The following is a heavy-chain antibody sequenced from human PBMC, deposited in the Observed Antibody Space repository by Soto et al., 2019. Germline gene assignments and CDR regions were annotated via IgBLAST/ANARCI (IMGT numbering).Heavy chain of an antibody. Sequence: ASVKVSCKASGYTFTSYYMHWVRQAPGQGLEWMGIINPSGGSTSYAQKFQGRVTMTRDTSTSTVYMELSSLRSEDTAAYYCAREMTYYDILTGYGGAFDYWGQGTLVTVSS. CDR2: INPSGGST. D-gene: IGHD3-9*01. V-gene: IGHV1-46*03. CDR3: AREMTYYDILTGYGGAFDY. CDR1: GYTFTSYY. J-gene: IGHJ4*02.